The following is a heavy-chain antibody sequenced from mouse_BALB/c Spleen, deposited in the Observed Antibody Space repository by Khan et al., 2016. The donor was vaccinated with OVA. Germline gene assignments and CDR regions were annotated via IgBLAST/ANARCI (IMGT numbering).Heavy chain of an antibody. CDR2: INPHFGET. Sequence: VRLQQSGPELVKPGASVKISCKASGYSFTGYFMHWVMQSPGKSLEWIGRINPHFGETFYNQKFVGKATLTVDESSSTANMELRSLASEDSAVYYCARSYGSDFDYWGQGTTLTVSS. V-gene: IGHV1-20*02. CDR3: ARSYGSDFDY. CDR1: GYSFTGYF. D-gene: IGHD1-1*01. J-gene: IGHJ2*01.